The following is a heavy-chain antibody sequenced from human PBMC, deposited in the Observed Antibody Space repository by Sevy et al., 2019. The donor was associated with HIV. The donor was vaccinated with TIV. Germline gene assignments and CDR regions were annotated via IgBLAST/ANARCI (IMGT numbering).Heavy chain of an antibody. Sequence: GGSLRLSCAASGFRFSDYGMHWVRQAPGKGLEWVSLIRFDGSMKYIADSVKGRFTISRDKVKDTLYLQMNSLRPEDTAVYYCAKDHYDYRTGYYGYYSMDVWGQGTTVTVSS. V-gene: IGHV3-30*02. D-gene: IGHD3-3*01. CDR2: IRFDGSMK. CDR1: GFRFSDYG. J-gene: IGHJ6*02. CDR3: AKDHYDYRTGYYGYYSMDV.